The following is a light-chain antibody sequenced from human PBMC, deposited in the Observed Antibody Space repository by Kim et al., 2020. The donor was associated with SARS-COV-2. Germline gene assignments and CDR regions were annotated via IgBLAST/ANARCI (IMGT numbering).Light chain of an antibody. CDR2: DLY. CDR1: RSVSNY. J-gene: IGKJ5*01. Sequence: DIQLTQSPSSLSASVGDRVTITCRTSRSVSNYLNWYQVKPGKAPTLQIYDLYSLQSGVPSRFRGGGSGTAFTLTISSLQPEDFGTYYCHQTYRSPHTFGQGTRLEIK. CDR3: HQTYRSPHT. V-gene: IGKV1-39*01.